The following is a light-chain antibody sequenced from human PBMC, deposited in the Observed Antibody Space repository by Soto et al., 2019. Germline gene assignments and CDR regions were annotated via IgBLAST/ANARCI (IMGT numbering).Light chain of an antibody. CDR3: QQSYSTLIT. CDR1: QDIKNY. Sequence: DIQMTQSPSSLSASVGDRVTIPCQASQDIKNYLNWYQQKSGKAPKLLISAASSLQSGVPSRLSGIGSGTDVTLTISSLQPEDWATYYCQQSYSTLITLGQGTHWRL. CDR2: AAS. V-gene: IGKV1-39*01. J-gene: IGKJ5*01.